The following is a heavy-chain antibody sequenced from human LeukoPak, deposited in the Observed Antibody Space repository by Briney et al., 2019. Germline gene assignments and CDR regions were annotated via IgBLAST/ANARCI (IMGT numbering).Heavy chain of an antibody. CDR2: LSGSGGST. CDR3: AKTAAGIVLMIYATLDS. CDR1: GFTFGMYA. V-gene: IGHV3-23*01. D-gene: IGHD2-8*01. Sequence: GGSLRLSCAASGFTFGMYAMSWVRQAPGKGLEWVSTLSGSGGSTYYADSVKGRFTISGDESKNTLSLQMNSLRPEDTAVYYCAKTAAGIVLMIYATLDSWGQGTLVTVSS. J-gene: IGHJ4*02.